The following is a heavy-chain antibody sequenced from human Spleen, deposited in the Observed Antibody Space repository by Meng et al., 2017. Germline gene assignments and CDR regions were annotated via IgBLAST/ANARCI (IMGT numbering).Heavy chain of an antibody. CDR2: IYPDDSDT. J-gene: IGHJ4*02. CDR1: GYSFTTYW. Sequence: ESLKISREASGYSFTTYWVAWVRQMPGKGLEWMGVIYPDDSDTTYSPSFQGQVTISADKSISTAYLQWSSLKASDTAMYYCARTKDYYDSSGYHYWGQGTLVTVSS. D-gene: IGHD3-22*01. V-gene: IGHV5-51*01. CDR3: ARTKDYYDSSGYHY.